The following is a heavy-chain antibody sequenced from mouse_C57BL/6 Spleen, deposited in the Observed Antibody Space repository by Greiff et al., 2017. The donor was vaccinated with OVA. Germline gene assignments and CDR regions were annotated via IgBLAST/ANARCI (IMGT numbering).Heavy chain of an antibody. J-gene: IGHJ1*03. D-gene: IGHD1-1*01. CDR2: IDPSDSYT. CDR1: GYTFTSYW. Sequence: VKLQQPGAELVMPGASVKLSCKASGYTFTSYWMHWVKPRPGQGLEWIGEIDPSDSYTNYNQKFKGKSTLTVDKSSSTAYMQLSSLTSEDSAVYYCAKLRVGYFDVWGTGTTVTVSS. V-gene: IGHV1-69*01. CDR3: AKLRVGYFDV.